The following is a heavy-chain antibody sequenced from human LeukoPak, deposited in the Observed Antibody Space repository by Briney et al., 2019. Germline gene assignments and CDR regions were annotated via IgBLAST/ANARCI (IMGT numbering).Heavy chain of an antibody. D-gene: IGHD3-9*01. CDR2: IKQDGSEK. V-gene: IGHV3-7*01. CDR1: GFTFDDYA. J-gene: IGHJ6*03. CDR3: ARYDILTGYYLYYYMDV. Sequence: PGKSLRLSCAASGFTFDDYAMHWVRQAPGKGLEWVANIKQDGSEKYYVDSVKGRFTISRDNAKNSLYLQMNSLRAEDTAVYYCARYDILTGYYLYYYMDVWGKGTTVTISS.